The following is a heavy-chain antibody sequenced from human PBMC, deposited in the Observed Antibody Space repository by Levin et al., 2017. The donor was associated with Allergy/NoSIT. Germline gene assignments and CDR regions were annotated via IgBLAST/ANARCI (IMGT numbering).Heavy chain of an antibody. V-gene: IGHV3-7*02. CDR3: ARGPYTVMDPH. CDR1: GFTFSNYW. D-gene: IGHD5-18*01. J-gene: IGHJ4*02. Sequence: PGGSLRLSCAASGFTFSNYWMTWVRQAPGKGLEWVANIKQDGSDKTYVDSVRGRFTISRDNAKNSLYLQMNSLRVEDTAVYNCARGPYTVMDPHWGQGTLVTVSS. CDR2: IKQDGSDK.